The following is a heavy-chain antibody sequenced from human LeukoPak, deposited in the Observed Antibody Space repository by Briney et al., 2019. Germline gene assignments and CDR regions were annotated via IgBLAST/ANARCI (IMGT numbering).Heavy chain of an antibody. D-gene: IGHD3-16*01. J-gene: IGHJ3*02. CDR2: LNPNSRDT. CDR1: GYTFTNYD. V-gene: IGHV1-8*01. CDR3: ASFQSGGSRGGSNVFDI. Sequence: TSKAFGYTFTNYDIHWMRQATGQGLEWMGWLNPNSRDTGYAPKFQGRVPITRNTSICTAYMQLTSLRSKDTAVYVCASFQSGGSRGGSNVFDIWGQGTMVTVSS.